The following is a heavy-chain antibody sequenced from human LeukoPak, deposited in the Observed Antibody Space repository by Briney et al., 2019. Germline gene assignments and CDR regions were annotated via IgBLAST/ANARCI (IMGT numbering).Heavy chain of an antibody. D-gene: IGHD6-13*01. CDR1: GGSISSYY. Sequence: SETLSLTCTVSGGSISSYYWSWIRQPPGKGLEWIRYIYYSGSTNYNPSLKSRVTISVDTSKNQFSLKLSSVTAADTAVYYCARSIAAAGAAAYWGQGTLVTVSS. V-gene: IGHV4-59*08. CDR2: IYYSGST. CDR3: ARSIAAAGAAAY. J-gene: IGHJ4*02.